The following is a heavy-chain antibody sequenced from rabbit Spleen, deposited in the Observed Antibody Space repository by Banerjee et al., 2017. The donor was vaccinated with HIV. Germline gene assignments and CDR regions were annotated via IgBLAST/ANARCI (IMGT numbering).Heavy chain of an antibody. J-gene: IGHJ3*01. D-gene: IGHD2-1*01. Sequence: QSLEESGGDLVKPGASLTLTCTASGFSFSSSDYMCWVRQAPGKGLEWISCIAGSSSGFAYSAPWAKGRFTCSKTSSTTVTLQMTSLTAADTATYFCVRGYDDYGDYPRLDLWGPGTLVTVS. CDR1: GFSFSSSDY. CDR2: IAGSSSGFA. CDR3: VRGYDDYGDYPRLDL. V-gene: IGHV1S40*01.